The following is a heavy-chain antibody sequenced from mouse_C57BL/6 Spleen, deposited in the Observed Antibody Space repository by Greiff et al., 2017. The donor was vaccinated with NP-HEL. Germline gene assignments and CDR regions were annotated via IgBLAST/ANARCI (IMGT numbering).Heavy chain of an antibody. CDR1: GYTFTDYN. D-gene: IGHD2-10*01. CDR2: INPNNGGT. V-gene: IGHV1-18*01. Sequence: VQLQQSGPELVKPGASVKIPCKASGYTFTDYNMDWVKQSHGKSLEWIGDINPNNGGTIYNQKFKGKATLTVDKSSSTAYMELRSLTSEDTAVYYCARSLLTLYYFDYWGQGTTLTVSS. J-gene: IGHJ2*01. CDR3: ARSLLTLYYFDY.